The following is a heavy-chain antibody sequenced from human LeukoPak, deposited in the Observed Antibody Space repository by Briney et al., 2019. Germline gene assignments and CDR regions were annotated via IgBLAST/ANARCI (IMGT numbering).Heavy chain of an antibody. CDR2: IYHSGST. J-gene: IGHJ4*02. CDR1: GGSFSAYY. V-gene: IGHV4-34*01. D-gene: IGHD2-15*01. Sequence: SETLSLTCAVYGGSFSAYYWSWIRQPPGKGLEWIGYIYHSGSTNYNPSLKSRVTISVDTSKNQFSLKLSSVTAADTAVYYCARLPLKYCSGGSCYSDFDYWGQGTLVTVSS. CDR3: ARLPLKYCSGGSCYSDFDY.